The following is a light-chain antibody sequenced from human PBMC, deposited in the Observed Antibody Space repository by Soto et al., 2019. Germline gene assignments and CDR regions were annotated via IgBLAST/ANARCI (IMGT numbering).Light chain of an antibody. Sequence: DIQGTQYPSSLSASVGDRVTITCRASQGIKNYLAWYQQKPGEIPKLLIYAASTLESGIPPRFSGSGSGTDFILTINNLQPEDVATYYCQRHYNAPFSFGGGTKVDIK. J-gene: IGKJ4*01. CDR1: QGIKNY. CDR2: AAS. V-gene: IGKV1-27*01. CDR3: QRHYNAPFS.